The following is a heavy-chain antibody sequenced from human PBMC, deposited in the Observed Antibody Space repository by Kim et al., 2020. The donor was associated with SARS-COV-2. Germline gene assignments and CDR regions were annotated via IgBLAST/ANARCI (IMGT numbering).Heavy chain of an antibody. V-gene: IGHV3-21*01. J-gene: IGHJ5*02. CDR3: ASIFGVVIGLNWFDP. D-gene: IGHD3-3*01. Sequence: ASGEGRFTIARDNAQNSLYLQMNSLRAEDTAVYYCASIFGVVIGLNWFDPWGQGTLVTVSS.